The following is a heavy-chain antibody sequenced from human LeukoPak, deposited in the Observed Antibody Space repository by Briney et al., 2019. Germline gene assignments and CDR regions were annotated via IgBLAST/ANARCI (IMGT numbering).Heavy chain of an antibody. D-gene: IGHD3-22*01. V-gene: IGHV3-66*01. Sequence: PGGSLRLSCGVSGFTVSSNYMSWVRQAPGKGLEWVSVIYGGGSTYYADSVKGRFTISRDNSKNTVYLQMNSLRSEDTAVYYCATDGDRYYYDTSGPYWGQGTLVTVSS. CDR1: GFTVSSNY. CDR2: IYGGGST. J-gene: IGHJ4*02. CDR3: ATDGDRYYYDTSGPY.